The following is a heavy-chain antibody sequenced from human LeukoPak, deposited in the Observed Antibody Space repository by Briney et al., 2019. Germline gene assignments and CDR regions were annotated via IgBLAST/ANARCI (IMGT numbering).Heavy chain of an antibody. CDR3: ARATPWLLPGY. J-gene: IGHJ4*02. V-gene: IGHV4-59*01. Sequence: SETLSLTCTVSGGSISSYYWSWVRQPPGKGLEWIGHICDTGNTNYNPSLESRVTISVDTSKNQFSLRLTSVTAADTAVYFCARATPWLLPGYWGQGTLVTVSS. CDR1: GGSISSYY. D-gene: IGHD3-22*01. CDR2: ICDTGNT.